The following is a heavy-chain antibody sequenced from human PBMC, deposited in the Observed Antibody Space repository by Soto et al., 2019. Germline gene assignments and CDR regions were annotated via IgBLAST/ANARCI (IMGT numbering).Heavy chain of an antibody. CDR1: GFTFSSYA. J-gene: IGHJ4*02. D-gene: IGHD3-9*01. CDR3: AKDPDDYYDILTGYFDY. CDR2: ISGSGGST. V-gene: IGHV3-23*01. Sequence: WGSLRLSCAASGFTFSSYAMSWVRQAPGKGLEWVSAISGSGGSTYYADSVKGRFTISRDNSKNTLYLQMNSLRAEDTAVYYCAKDPDDYYDILTGYFDYWGQGTLVTVSS.